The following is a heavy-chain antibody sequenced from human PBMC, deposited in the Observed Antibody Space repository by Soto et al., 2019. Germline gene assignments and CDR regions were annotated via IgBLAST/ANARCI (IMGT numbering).Heavy chain of an antibody. CDR1: GFSLSTSGVG. CDR3: AHRRGYYDSSGYWFDP. V-gene: IGHV2-5*02. J-gene: IGHJ5*02. Sequence: QITLKESGPTLVKPPETLTLTCTFSGFSLSTSGVGVGWIRQPPGKALEWLALIYWDDDKRYSPSLKSRLTITKDTSKNQVVLTMTNMDPVYTATYYCAHRRGYYDSSGYWFDPWGQGTLVTVSS. CDR2: IYWDDDK. D-gene: IGHD3-22*01.